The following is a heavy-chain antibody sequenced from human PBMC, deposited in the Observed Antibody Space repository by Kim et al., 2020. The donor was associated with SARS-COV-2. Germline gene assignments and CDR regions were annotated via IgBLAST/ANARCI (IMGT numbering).Heavy chain of an antibody. J-gene: IGHJ4*02. CDR3: ARSVEMATIFDY. CDR1: GGSISSYY. Sequence: SETLSLTCTVSGGSISSYYWSWIRQPPGKGLEWIGYIYYSGSTNYNPSPKSRVTISVDTSKNQFSLKLSSVTAADTAVYYCARSVEMATIFDYWGQGTLV. D-gene: IGHD5-12*01. CDR2: IYYSGST. V-gene: IGHV4-59*01.